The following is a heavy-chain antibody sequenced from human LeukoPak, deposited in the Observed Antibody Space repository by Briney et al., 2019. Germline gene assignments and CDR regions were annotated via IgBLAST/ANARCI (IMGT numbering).Heavy chain of an antibody. D-gene: IGHD4/OR15-4a*01. J-gene: IGHJ3*02. V-gene: IGHV4-61*02. Sequence: SETLSLTYTVSGVSISSGSYYWSWIRQPAGKGLELIGRIYTSGSTNYNPSLKSRVTISVDTSKNQFSLKLSSVTAADTAVYYCARGMGAKSAFDIWGQGTMVTVSS. CDR1: GVSISSGSYY. CDR2: IYTSGST. CDR3: ARGMGAKSAFDI.